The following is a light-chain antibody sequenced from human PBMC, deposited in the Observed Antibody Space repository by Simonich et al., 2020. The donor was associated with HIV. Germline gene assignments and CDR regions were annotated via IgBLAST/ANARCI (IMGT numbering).Light chain of an antibody. V-gene: IGKV3-11*01. CDR3: QQFNSYPRT. CDR1: QSVSSY. CDR2: DAS. Sequence: IVLTQSPATLSLSPGERVTLSCRASQSVSSYLAWYQQRPGQAPRLLIYDASNRATDIPARFSGSGSGTDFTLTISSLEPEDLATYYCQQFNSYPRTFGQGTKLEIK. J-gene: IGKJ2*01.